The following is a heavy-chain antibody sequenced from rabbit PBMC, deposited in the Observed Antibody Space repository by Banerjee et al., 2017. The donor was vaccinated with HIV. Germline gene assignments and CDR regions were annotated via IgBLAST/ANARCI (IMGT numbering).Heavy chain of an antibody. Sequence: QEQLEESGGGLVQPEGSLTLTCKASGSDISSNAMCWVRQAPGKGLELIACIYSSNGDKWYASWVNGRFTISRSTSLNTVDLKMTSLTVADTATYFCARGDISSGWYLWGPGTLVTVS. CDR2: IYSSNGDK. D-gene: IGHD1-1*01. CDR3: ARGDISSGWYL. CDR1: GSDISSNA. J-gene: IGHJ4*01. V-gene: IGHV1S47*01.